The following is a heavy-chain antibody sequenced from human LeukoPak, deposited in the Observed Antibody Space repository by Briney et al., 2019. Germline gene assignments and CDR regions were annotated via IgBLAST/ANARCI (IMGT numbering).Heavy chain of an antibody. CDR3: ARRKVVVAAITLYNWFDP. Sequence: SETLSLTCAVYGGSFSGYYWSWIRQPPGKGLEWIGEINHSGSTNYNPSLKSRVTISVDTSKNQFSLKLSSVTAADTAVYYCARRKVVVAAITLYNWFDPWGQGTLVTVSS. CDR2: INHSGST. V-gene: IGHV4-34*01. CDR1: GGSFSGYY. D-gene: IGHD2-15*01. J-gene: IGHJ5*02.